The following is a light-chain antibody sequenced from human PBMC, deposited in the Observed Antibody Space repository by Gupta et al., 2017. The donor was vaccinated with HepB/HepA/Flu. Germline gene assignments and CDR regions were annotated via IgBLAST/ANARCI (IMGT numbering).Light chain of an antibody. V-gene: IGKV2-28*01. CDR3: MQALQVPPWT. Sequence: DIVMTQSPLSLSVTPGEPASISCRSSQSLLHRNGHNYLDWYLQKPGQSPQLLIYLGSNRASGVPDRFSGSGSGTDFTRKISRVEAEDVGVYYCMQALQVPPWTFGQGTKVEIK. CDR2: LGS. CDR1: QSLLHRNGHNY. J-gene: IGKJ1*01.